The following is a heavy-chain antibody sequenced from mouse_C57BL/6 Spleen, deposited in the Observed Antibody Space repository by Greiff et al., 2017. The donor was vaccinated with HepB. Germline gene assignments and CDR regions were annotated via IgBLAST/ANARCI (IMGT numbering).Heavy chain of an antibody. V-gene: IGHV1-62-2*01. Sequence: QVHVKQSGAELVKPGASVKLSCKASGYTFTEYTIHWVKQRSGQGLEWIGWFYPGSGSIKYNEKFKDKATLTADKSSSTVYMELSRLTSEDSAVYFCARHEDGMGYYGDYYAMDYWGQGTSVTVSS. CDR1: GYTFTEYT. J-gene: IGHJ4*01. CDR2: FYPGSGSI. CDR3: ARHEDGMGYYGDYYAMDY. D-gene: IGHD1-1*01.